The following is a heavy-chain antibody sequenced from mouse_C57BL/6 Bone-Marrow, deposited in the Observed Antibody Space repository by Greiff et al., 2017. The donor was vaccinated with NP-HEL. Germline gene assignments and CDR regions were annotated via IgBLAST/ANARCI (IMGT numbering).Heavy chain of an antibody. Sequence: QVQLQQSGAELVKPGASVKLSCKASGYTFTSYWMQWVKQRPGQGLEWIGEIDPSDSYTNYNQKFKGKATLTVDTSSSTAYMQLSSLTSEDSAVYYCARGSGYYYGSSYFDYWGQGTTLTVSS. D-gene: IGHD1-1*01. CDR1: GYTFTSYW. CDR3: ARGSGYYYGSSYFDY. V-gene: IGHV1-50*01. CDR2: IDPSDSYT. J-gene: IGHJ2*01.